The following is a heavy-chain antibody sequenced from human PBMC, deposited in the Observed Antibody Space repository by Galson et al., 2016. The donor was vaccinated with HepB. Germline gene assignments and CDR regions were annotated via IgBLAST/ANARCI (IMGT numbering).Heavy chain of an antibody. Sequence: SLRLSCAASGFTFSSYWMHWVRQAPGKGLVWVSRINSGGSSTSYADSVRGRFTISRDNAKNTLYLQMNSLRAEDTAGEYGALGTGRGWYGADWGQGTLVTVSS. CDR2: INSGGSST. J-gene: IGHJ4*02. CDR1: GFTFSSYW. CDR3: ALGTGRGWYGAD. D-gene: IGHD6-19*01. V-gene: IGHV3-74*01.